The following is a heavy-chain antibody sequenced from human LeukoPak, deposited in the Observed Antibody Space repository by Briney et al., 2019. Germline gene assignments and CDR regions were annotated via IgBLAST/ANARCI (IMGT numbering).Heavy chain of an antibody. V-gene: IGHV4-39*01. D-gene: IGHD4-17*01. CDR1: GVSISSSYSY. CDR3: ANSIDFDYGDYYFDY. Sequence: SETLSLTCTVSGVSISSSYSYWGWIRQPPGMGLEWIWSIYYTGNTYYNASLKSPISISIYTSKNQFSLKLTSVTAADTAVYYCANSIDFDYGDYYFDYWGQGALVTISS. J-gene: IGHJ4*02. CDR2: IYYTGNT.